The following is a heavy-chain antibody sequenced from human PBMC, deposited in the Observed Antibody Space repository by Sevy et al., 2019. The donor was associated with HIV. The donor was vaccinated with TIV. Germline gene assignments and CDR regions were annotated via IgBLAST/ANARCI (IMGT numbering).Heavy chain of an antibody. V-gene: IGHV4-39*02. D-gene: IGHD6-19*01. J-gene: IGHJ4*01. CDR3: AREAVALDY. Sequence: SETLSLTCTVSGDYISSNNFYWGWVRQPPEKGLEWIGSIYYTGSTYYNPSLKSRVTISVDTSKNQFSLKLTSVTAADTAVYYCAREAVALDYWGQGTLVTVSS. CDR2: IYYTGST. CDR1: GDYISSNNFY.